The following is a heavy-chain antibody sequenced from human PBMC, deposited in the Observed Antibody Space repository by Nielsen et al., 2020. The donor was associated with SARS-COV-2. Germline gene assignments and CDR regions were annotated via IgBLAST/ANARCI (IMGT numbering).Heavy chain of an antibody. CDR2: IVVGSGNT. Sequence: SVKVSCKASGFTFTSSAVQWVRQARGQRLEWIGWIVVGSGNTNYAQKFQERVTITRDMSTSTAYMELSSLRSEDTAVYYCARERSREYGIDVWGQGTTVTVSS. J-gene: IGHJ6*02. CDR1: GFTFTSSA. CDR3: ARERSREYGIDV. D-gene: IGHD1-26*01. V-gene: IGHV1-58*01.